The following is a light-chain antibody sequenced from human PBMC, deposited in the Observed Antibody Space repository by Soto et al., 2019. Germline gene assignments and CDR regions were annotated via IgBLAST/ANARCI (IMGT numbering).Light chain of an antibody. J-gene: IGKJ2*01. V-gene: IGKV3-20*01. CDR1: QSVSSSY. CDR2: GES. Sequence: EIVLTQSPGTLSLSPGERATLSCRASQSVSSSYVAWYQQKPGQAPRLLIYGESSRATGIPDRFSGNGAGTHFTLTISRLQPEDFTVYYCQQYSTSYTFGQGTKLEMK. CDR3: QQYSTSYT.